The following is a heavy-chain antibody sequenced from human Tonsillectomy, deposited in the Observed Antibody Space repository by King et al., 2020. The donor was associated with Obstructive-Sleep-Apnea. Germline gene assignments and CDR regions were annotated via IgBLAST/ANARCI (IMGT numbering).Heavy chain of an antibody. J-gene: IGHJ4*02. V-gene: IGHV4-39*07. D-gene: IGHD5-24*01. CDR3: AGEGRWLQFRGDDF. CDR1: GGSISSSSYY. Sequence: LQLQESGPGLVKPSETLSLTCIVSGGSISSSSYYWSWIRQPPGQGLEWIGSVYYSGSTNYNPSLKSRVTISVDTSKNQFSLKLTSVTAADTAVYYCAGEGRWLQFRGDDFWGQGTLVTVSS. CDR2: VYYSGST.